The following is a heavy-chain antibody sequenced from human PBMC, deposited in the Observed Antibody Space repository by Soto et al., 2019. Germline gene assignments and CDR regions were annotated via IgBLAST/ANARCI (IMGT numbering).Heavy chain of an antibody. J-gene: IGHJ1*01. V-gene: IGHV4-59*01. D-gene: IGHD3-3*01. CDR1: GGSISSYY. Sequence: QVQLQESGPGLVKPSETLSLTCTVSGGSISSYYWSWVRQAPGMGLEWIGHNYDSGTANYNPSLKGRGPIPVDTSKNHVSLNLSCVGGADTAMYYWYGSGGKGGQGILVAFSS. CDR3: YGSGGK. CDR2: NYDSGTA.